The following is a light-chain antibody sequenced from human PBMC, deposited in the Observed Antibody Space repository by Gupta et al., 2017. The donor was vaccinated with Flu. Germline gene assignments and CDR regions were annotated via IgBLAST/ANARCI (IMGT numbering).Light chain of an antibody. Sequence: PSFLSASVGDRVTITCRASQGISSYLAWYQQKPGKAPKLLIYTASTVQSGVPSRFSGSGSGTEFTLTISSRQPEDFATYYCQQLDSSPRTFGQGTKVEIK. CDR1: QGISSY. V-gene: IGKV1-9*01. J-gene: IGKJ1*01. CDR2: TAS. CDR3: QQLDSSPRT.